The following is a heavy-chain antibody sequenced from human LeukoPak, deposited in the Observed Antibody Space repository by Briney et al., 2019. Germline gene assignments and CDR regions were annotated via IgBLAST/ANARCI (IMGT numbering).Heavy chain of an antibody. CDR2: INPNSGGT. D-gene: IGHD6-13*01. J-gene: IGHJ6*02. Sequence: GASVKVSCKASGYPFIGYYIHWVRQAPGQGLEWMGWINPNSGGTNYAQKFQGRVTMTTDTSISTAYMEVSRLRSDDTAVYYCARVRIGQQLDKYYYYAMDVWGQGTTVTVSS. V-gene: IGHV1-2*02. CDR1: GYPFIGYY. CDR3: ARVRIGQQLDKYYYYAMDV.